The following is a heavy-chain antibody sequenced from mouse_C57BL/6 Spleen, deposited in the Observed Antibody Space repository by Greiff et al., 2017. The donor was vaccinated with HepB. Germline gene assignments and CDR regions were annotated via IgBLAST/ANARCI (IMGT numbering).Heavy chain of an antibody. CDR2: INPNNGGT. CDR3: ARSAFITTVVEDY. CDR1: GYTFTDYY. D-gene: IGHD1-1*01. J-gene: IGHJ2*01. V-gene: IGHV1-26*01. Sequence: VQLQQSGPELVKPGASVKISCKASGYTFTDYYMNWVKQSHGKSLEWIGDINPNNGGTSYNQKFKGKATFTVDKSSSTAYMELRSLTSEDSAVYYCARSAFITTVVEDYWGQGTTLTVSS.